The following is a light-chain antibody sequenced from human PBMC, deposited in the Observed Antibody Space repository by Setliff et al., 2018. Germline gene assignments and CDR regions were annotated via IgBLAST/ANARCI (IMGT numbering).Light chain of an antibody. CDR3: SSYEGSNNDV. CDR2: EVT. J-gene: IGLJ1*01. CDR1: SGDVFGYNY. V-gene: IGLV2-8*01. Sequence: QSALTQPPSASGSPGQSVTISCTGTSGDVFGYNYVSWYQQHPGKAPKLMIYEVTKRPSGVPDRFSGSKSGNTASLTVSGLQAEDEADYYCSSYEGSNNDVFGTGTKVTV.